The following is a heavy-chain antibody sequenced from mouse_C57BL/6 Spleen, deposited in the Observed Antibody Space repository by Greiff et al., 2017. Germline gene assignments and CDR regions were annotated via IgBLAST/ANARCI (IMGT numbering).Heavy chain of an antibody. D-gene: IGHD1-1*01. J-gene: IGHJ4*01. V-gene: IGHV2-5*01. CDR1: GFSLTSYG. CDR2: IWRGGST. CDR3: AKNGRDYYGSSPYAMDY. Sequence: QVQLQQSGPGLVQPSQSLSITCTVSGFSLTSYGVHWVRQSPGKGLEWLGVIWRGGSTDYNAAFMSRLSITKDNSKSQVFFKMNSLQADDTAIYYCAKNGRDYYGSSPYAMDYWGQGTSVTVSS.